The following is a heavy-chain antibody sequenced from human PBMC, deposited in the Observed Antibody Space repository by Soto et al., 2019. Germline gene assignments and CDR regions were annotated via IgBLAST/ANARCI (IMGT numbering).Heavy chain of an antibody. CDR1: GGSISSYY. CDR2: IYYSGST. Sequence: SETLSLTCTVSGGSISSYYWSWIRQPPGKGLEWIGYIYYSGSTNYNPSLKSRVTISVDTSKNQFSLKLSSVTAADTAVYYCARGGNIVLMVYAWDDWGQGTLVTVSS. J-gene: IGHJ4*02. V-gene: IGHV4-59*01. CDR3: ARGGNIVLMVYAWDD. D-gene: IGHD2-8*01.